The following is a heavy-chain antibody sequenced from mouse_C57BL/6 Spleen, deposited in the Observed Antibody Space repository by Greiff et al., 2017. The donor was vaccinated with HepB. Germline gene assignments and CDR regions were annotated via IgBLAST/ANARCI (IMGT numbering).Heavy chain of an antibody. CDR1: GFSFNTYA. Sequence: EVQLVESGGGLVQPKGSLKLSCAASGFSFNTYAMNWVRQAPGKGLEWVARIRSKSNNYATYYADSVKDRFTISRDDSESMLYLQMNNLKTEDTAMYYCVRQGYGSRDFDYWGQGTTLTVSS. CDR2: IRSKSNNYAT. CDR3: VRQGYGSRDFDY. V-gene: IGHV10-1*01. D-gene: IGHD1-1*01. J-gene: IGHJ2*01.